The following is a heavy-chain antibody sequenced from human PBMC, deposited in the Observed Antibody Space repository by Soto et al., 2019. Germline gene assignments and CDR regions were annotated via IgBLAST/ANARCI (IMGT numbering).Heavy chain of an antibody. CDR2: IYHSGST. Sequence: QLQLQESGSGLVKPSQTLSLTCAVSGGSISSGGYSWSWIRQPPGKGLEWIGYIYHSGSTYYNPSPTSRVTISVHLCTNQSSLKPSSGTAADTAVSYCGRGPPFGYWGQGILVTVSS. CDR1: GGSISSGGYS. CDR3: GRGPPFGY. V-gene: IGHV4-30-2*01. J-gene: IGHJ4*02. D-gene: IGHD3-10*01.